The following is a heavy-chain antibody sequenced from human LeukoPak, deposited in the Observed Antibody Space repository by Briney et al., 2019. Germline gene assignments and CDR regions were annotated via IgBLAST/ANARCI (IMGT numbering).Heavy chain of an antibody. Sequence: ASVKVSCKASGFTFPSSAMQWVRQARGQRLEWIGWIVVGSDNTNYAQKFQERLTITRDMSTSTAYMELSSLRSDDTAVYYCVADPYYDASGPPRWFAPWGQGTLVTVSS. V-gene: IGHV1-58*02. D-gene: IGHD3-22*01. CDR1: GFTFPSSA. J-gene: IGHJ5*02. CDR3: VADPYYDASGPPRWFAP. CDR2: IVVGSDNT.